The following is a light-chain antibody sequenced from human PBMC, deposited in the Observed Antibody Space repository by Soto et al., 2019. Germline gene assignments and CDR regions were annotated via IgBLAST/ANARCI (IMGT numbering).Light chain of an antibody. Sequence: DIQMTQSPSSLSASVGDRVTITCRASQSISSYLNWYQQKPGKAPKLLIYAASSLQSGVPSRFSGSGSGTDFPLTISSLQPEDFATYYCQQSYSTPPRWTFGQGTKVEIK. J-gene: IGKJ1*01. CDR1: QSISSY. CDR2: AAS. CDR3: QQSYSTPPRWT. V-gene: IGKV1-39*01.